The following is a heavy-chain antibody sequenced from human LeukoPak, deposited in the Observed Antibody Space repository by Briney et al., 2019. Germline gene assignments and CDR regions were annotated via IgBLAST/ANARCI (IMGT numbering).Heavy chain of an antibody. J-gene: IGHJ6*02. V-gene: IGHV3-48*03. Sequence: GGSLRLSCAASGFSFGRYEMNWVRQAPGKGLEWVSYISTTGSTVYYADSVEGRFTMSRDNAKNLLYLQMNSLRAEDAAVYYCAKDFPHYYESSHGMDAWGQGTTVTV. CDR3: AKDFPHYYESSHGMDA. CDR1: GFSFGRYE. CDR2: ISTTGSTV. D-gene: IGHD3-22*01.